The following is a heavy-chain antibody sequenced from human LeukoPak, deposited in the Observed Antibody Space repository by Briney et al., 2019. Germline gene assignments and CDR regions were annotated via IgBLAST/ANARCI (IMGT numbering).Heavy chain of an antibody. CDR3: ATYYGSGSYYNDAFGI. Sequence: ASVKVSCKASGYTFTSYDINWVRQATGQGLEWMGWMNPNSGNTGYAQKFQGRVTITRNTSISTAYMELSSLRSEDTAVYYRATYYGSGSYYNDAFGIWGQGTMVTVSS. CDR1: GYTFTSYD. D-gene: IGHD3-10*01. J-gene: IGHJ3*02. CDR2: MNPNSGNT. V-gene: IGHV1-8*03.